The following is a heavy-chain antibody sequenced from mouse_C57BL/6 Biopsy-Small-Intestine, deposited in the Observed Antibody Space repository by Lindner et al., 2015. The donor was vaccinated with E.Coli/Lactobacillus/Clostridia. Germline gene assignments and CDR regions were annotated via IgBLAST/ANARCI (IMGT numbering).Heavy chain of an antibody. CDR1: GFNIKDYY. D-gene: IGHD2-12*01. CDR3: ARGYSYWYFDV. Sequence: VQLQESGAELVKPGAPVKLSCTASGFNIKDYYMHWVKQRTEKGLEWIGRIDPEDGETKYAPKFQGKATITADTSSNTAYLQLSSLTSEDTAVYYCARGYSYWYFDVWGTGTTVTVSS. CDR2: IDPEDGET. V-gene: IGHV14-2*01. J-gene: IGHJ1*03.